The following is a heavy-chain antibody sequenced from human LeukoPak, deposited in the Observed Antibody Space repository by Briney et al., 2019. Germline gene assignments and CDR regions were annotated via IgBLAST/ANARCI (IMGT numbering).Heavy chain of an antibody. CDR3: ARVFKVNVVVPAAKDYYYMDV. CDR1: GFTFSNYW. J-gene: IGHJ6*03. CDR2: INSDASVT. D-gene: IGHD2-2*01. Sequence: GGSLRLSCAASGFTFSNYWMHWVRQTPGKGLVWVSRINSDASVTTYADSVKGRFTISRDNAKNSLHLQMDSLRAEDTAVYYCARVFKVNVVVPAAKDYYYMDVWGKGTTVTVSS. V-gene: IGHV3-74*01.